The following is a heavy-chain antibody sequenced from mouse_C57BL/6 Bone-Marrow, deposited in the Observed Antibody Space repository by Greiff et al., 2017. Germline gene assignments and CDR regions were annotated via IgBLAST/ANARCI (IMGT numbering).Heavy chain of an antibody. CDR1: GYAFSSSW. CDR2: IYPGDGAT. CDR3: ARGYYGSRGNYWYFDV. V-gene: IGHV1-82*01. D-gene: IGHD1-1*01. Sequence: VQLQQSGPELVKPGASVKISCKASGYAFSSSWMTWVQQRHGKGLEWIGRIYPGDGATNYNGKFKGKATLTADKSSSTAYMQLSSLTSEDSAVYFCARGYYGSRGNYWYFDVWGTGTTVTVSS. J-gene: IGHJ1*03.